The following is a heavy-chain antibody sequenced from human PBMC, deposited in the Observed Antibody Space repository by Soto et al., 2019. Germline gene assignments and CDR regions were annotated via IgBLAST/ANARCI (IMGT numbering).Heavy chain of an antibody. CDR1: GGSLSSGGYY. CDR2: IYYSGST. Sequence: QVQLQESGPGLVKPSQTLSLTCTVSGGSLSSGGYYWSWIRQHPGKGLEWIGYIYYSGSTYYNPSPKVRVTISVATSTDQLALRLTSVTAADTAVYYCAIVGGINWFAPWGQGTLVTVSS. V-gene: IGHV4-31*03. J-gene: IGHJ5*02. CDR3: AIVGGINWFAP. D-gene: IGHD1-20*01.